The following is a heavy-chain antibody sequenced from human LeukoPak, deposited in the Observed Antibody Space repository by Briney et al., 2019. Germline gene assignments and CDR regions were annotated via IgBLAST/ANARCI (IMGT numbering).Heavy chain of an antibody. CDR2: INQDGRTI. Sequence: GSLRLSCEGSEISLNNYWMAWARPGPGKGLEWVANINQDGRTINYGDPVKGRFTISRDNARNSLYLQMTSLRAEDTALYYCATDRGYSTFDYWGQGTLVTVSS. CDR3: ATDRGYSTFDY. V-gene: IGHV3-7*01. CDR1: EISLNNYW. D-gene: IGHD6-13*01. J-gene: IGHJ4*02.